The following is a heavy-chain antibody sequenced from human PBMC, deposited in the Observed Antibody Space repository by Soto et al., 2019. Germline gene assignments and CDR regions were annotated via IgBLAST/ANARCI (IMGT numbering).Heavy chain of an antibody. J-gene: IGHJ6*02. V-gene: IGHV4-59*01. CDR1: GASISRYY. CDR3: ARALWGYCGVDCYPLDV. Sequence: QVRLQESGPGLVKPSETLSLTCTVSGASISRYYWSWIRQSPGKGLEWIGHLYNTGSTIYNPSLRSGFTPPGAXSXNXXSLKMNSVPAADTAVYYCARALWGYCGVDCYPLDVWGQGTPVTVSS. CDR2: LYNTGST. D-gene: IGHD2-21*02.